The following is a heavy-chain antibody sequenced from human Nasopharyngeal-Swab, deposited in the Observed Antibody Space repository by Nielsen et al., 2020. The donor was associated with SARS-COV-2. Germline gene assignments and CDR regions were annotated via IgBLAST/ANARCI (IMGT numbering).Heavy chain of an antibody. CDR2: ISAYNGNT. D-gene: IGHD3-10*01. Sequence: WVRQAPGRGLEWMGWISAYNGNTNYAQKLQGRVTMTTDTSTSTAYMELRSLRSDDTAVYYCARGSLWFGDLVGYYGMDVWGQGTTVTVSS. J-gene: IGHJ6*02. CDR3: ARGSLWFGDLVGYYGMDV. V-gene: IGHV1-18*01.